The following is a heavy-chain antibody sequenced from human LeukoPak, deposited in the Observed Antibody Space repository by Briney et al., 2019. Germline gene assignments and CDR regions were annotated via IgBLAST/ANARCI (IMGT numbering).Heavy chain of an antibody. J-gene: IGHJ6*02. CDR1: GFTFSSYA. CDR2: ISGSGGST. D-gene: IGHD3-22*01. V-gene: IGHV3-23*01. Sequence: GGSLRLSCAASGFTFSSYAMSWVRQAPGKGLEWVSAISGSGGSTYCADSVKGRFTISRDNSKNTLYLQMNSLRAEDTAVYYCAKDRYYDSSVTCMDVWGQGTTVTVSS. CDR3: AKDRYYDSSVTCMDV.